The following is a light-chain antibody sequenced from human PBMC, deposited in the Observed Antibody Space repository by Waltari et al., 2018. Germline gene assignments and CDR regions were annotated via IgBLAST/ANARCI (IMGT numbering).Light chain of an antibody. J-gene: IGKJ4*01. Sequence: DIQMTQSPSTLSASVGDRVAITCRASQSISQWLAWYQQKPGKDPKLLIYKASTLEGGVPSRFSGSGSGADFTLTISILQPDDFATYYCQQYNSYSLLSFGGGTKVEIK. CDR2: KAS. CDR1: QSISQW. V-gene: IGKV1-5*03. CDR3: QQYNSYSLLS.